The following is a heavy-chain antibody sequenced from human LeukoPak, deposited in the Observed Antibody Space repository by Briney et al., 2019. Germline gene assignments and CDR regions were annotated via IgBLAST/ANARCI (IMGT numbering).Heavy chain of an antibody. CDR2: IYYGGST. Sequence: SETLSLTCTVSGGSISSYYWSWIRQPPGKGLEWIGYIYYGGSTNYNPSLKSRVTIPVDTSKNQFSLKLSSVTAADTAVYYCARHTSDTAMVSYWGQGTLVTVSS. CDR1: GGSISSYY. CDR3: ARHTSDTAMVSY. J-gene: IGHJ4*02. D-gene: IGHD5-18*01. V-gene: IGHV4-59*08.